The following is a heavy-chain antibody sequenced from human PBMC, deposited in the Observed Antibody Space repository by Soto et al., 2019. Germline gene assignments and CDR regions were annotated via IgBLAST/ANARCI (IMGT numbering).Heavy chain of an antibody. V-gene: IGHV4-59*01. CDR2: IYYSGYT. CDR1: GGSMNSYY. D-gene: IGHD6-13*01. CDR3: ARRIATTEMDV. Sequence: SETLSLTCTVSGGSMNSYYLSWIRQPPGKGLEWIGYIYYSGYTNYNPSLKSRVTISVDTSKNQFSLKLSSVTAADTAVYYCARRIATTEMDVWGQGTTVTVSS. J-gene: IGHJ6*02.